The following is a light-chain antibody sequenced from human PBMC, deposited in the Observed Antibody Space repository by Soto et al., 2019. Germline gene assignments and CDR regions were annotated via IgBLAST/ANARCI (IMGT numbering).Light chain of an antibody. J-gene: IGKJ4*02. V-gene: IGKV3-20*01. Sequence: EIVLTQSPGTLSLSPGERATLSCRASQSVSSSYLAWYQQKPGQAPRLLIYGASSRATGIPDRFSGSGSGTDFTLTISRLEPEAFVVYYCQQYGSSPLTFGGGTKVEIK. CDR1: QSVSSSY. CDR2: GAS. CDR3: QQYGSSPLT.